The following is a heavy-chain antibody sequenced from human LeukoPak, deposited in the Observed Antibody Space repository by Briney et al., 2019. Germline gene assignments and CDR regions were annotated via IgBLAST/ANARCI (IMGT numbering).Heavy chain of an antibody. Sequence: KPSETLSLTCAVYGGSFSGYYWSWIRQPPGKGLEWIGEINHSGSTNYNPSLKSRVTISVDTSKNQFSLKLSSVTAADTAVYYCATVIFNFYGSGTFDYWGQGTLVTVSS. CDR2: INHSGST. CDR3: ATVIFNFYGSGTFDY. V-gene: IGHV4-34*09. J-gene: IGHJ4*02. D-gene: IGHD3-10*01. CDR1: GGSFSGYY.